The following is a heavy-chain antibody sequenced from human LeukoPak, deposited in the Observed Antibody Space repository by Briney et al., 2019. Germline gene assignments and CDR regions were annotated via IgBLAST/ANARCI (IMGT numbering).Heavy chain of an antibody. J-gene: IGHJ4*02. CDR2: IIPIFGTA. V-gene: IGHV1-69*05. Sequence: ASVKVSCKASGGTFSSYAISWVRQAPGQGLEWMGRIIPIFGTANYAQKFQGRVTITTDESTSTAYMGLSSLRSEDTAVYYCARGHWAFVDTPSPIDYWGQGTLVTVSS. D-gene: IGHD5-18*01. CDR3: ARGHWAFVDTPSPIDY. CDR1: GGTFSSYA.